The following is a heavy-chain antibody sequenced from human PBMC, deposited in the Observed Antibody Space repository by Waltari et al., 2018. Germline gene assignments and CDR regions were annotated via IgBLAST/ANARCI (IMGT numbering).Heavy chain of an antibody. D-gene: IGHD2-15*01. V-gene: IGHV4-34*01. Sequence: QVQLQQWGAGLLKPSETLSLTCAVYGWSLSGYYWSGIRQPPGKGLEWIGEIKHSGSTNYNPSLKSRVTISVDTSKNQFSLKLSSVTAADTAVYYCARGYIHHYWGQGTLVTVSS. CDR1: GWSLSGYY. CDR2: IKHSGST. J-gene: IGHJ4*02. CDR3: ARGYIHHY.